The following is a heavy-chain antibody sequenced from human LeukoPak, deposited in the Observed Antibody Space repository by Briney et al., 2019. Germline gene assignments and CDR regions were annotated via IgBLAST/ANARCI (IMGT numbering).Heavy chain of an antibody. J-gene: IGHJ3*01. V-gene: IGHV4-30-2*01. CDR2: IYHSGST. CDR1: GGSISSGGYS. D-gene: IGHD2-15*01. Sequence: TPSQTLSLTCAVSGGSISSGGYSWSWIRQPPGKGLEWIGYIYHSGSTYYNPSLKSRVTISVDTSKNQFSLKLSSVTAADTAVYYCAGYCSGGSCYSGALAVWGQGTMVTVSS. CDR3: AGYCSGGSCYSGALAV.